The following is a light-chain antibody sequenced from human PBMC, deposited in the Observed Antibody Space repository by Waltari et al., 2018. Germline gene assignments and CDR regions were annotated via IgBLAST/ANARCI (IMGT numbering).Light chain of an antibody. CDR1: QSVGSN. CDR2: GAS. J-gene: IGKJ1*01. Sequence: ERVMTQSPATLSVSPGERATLSCRASQSVGSNLAWYQQKPGQAPRLLIYGASSRATGIPARFSGSGSGTEFTLTISSLQSEDFAVYYCQQYNNWPRTFSQGTKEEIK. CDR3: QQYNNWPRT. V-gene: IGKV3-15*01.